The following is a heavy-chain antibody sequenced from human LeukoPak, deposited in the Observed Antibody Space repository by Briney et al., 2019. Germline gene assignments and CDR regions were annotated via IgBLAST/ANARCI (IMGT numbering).Heavy chain of an antibody. CDR2: ISYDGSNK. CDR3: ARARRGYCSSTSCYTWGGLFDY. Sequence: GGSLRLSCAASGFTFSSYAMHWVRQAPGKGLEWVAVISYDGSNKYYAGSVKGRFTISRDNSKNTLYLQMNSLRAEDTAVYYCARARRGYCSSTSCYTWGGLFDYWGQGTLVTVSS. V-gene: IGHV3-30*01. CDR1: GFTFSSYA. D-gene: IGHD2-2*02. J-gene: IGHJ4*02.